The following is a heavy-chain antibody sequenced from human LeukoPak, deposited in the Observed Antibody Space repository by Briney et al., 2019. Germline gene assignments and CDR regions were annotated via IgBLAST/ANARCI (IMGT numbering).Heavy chain of an antibody. CDR3: ANVKNGFTTPFDY. CDR2: ISASGGST. V-gene: IGHV3-23*01. CDR1: GFPFSDYA. Sequence: GGSLRLSCAVSGFPFSDYAMSWVRQAPGKGLDWVSSISASGGSTYSADSVKGRFTISRDNSKNTLYLQMNSLRAEDTAVYYCANVKNGFTTPFDYWGQGTLVTVSS. D-gene: IGHD2-8*01. J-gene: IGHJ4*02.